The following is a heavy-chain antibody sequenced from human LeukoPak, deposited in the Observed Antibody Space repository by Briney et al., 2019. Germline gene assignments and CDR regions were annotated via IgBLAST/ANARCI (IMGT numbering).Heavy chain of an antibody. J-gene: IGHJ6*02. V-gene: IGHV4-4*07. Sequence: SETLSLTCTVSRGSISSYYWSWIRQPAGKGLEWIGRIYTSGSTNYNPSLKSRVTMSVDTSKNQFSLKLSSVTAADTAVYYCARDLGSYYDSSGYYYYGMDVWGQGTTVTVSS. CDR1: RGSISSYY. D-gene: IGHD3-22*01. CDR2: IYTSGST. CDR3: ARDLGSYYDSSGYYYYGMDV.